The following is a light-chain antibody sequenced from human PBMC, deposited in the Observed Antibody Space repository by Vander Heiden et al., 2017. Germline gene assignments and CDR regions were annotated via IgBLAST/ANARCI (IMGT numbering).Light chain of an antibody. CDR1: QSIWSN. CDR2: NAS. CDR3: QRSNMSPDT. J-gene: IGKJ2*01. Sequence: DIQMTQSPSTLSASAGDRVTLTCRASQSIWSNLAWSQQKPGKAPKLLIYNASHSESRVPSRFSGSGAGTVFTPTSSLVQPDDVVTFYCQRSNMSPDTFGQGTKVEIK. V-gene: IGKV1-5*03.